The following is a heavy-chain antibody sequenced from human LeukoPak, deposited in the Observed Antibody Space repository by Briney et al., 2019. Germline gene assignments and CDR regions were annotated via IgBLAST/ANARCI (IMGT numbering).Heavy chain of an antibody. J-gene: IGHJ4*02. Sequence: ASVKVSCKASGYTFTSYGISWVRQAPGQGLEWMGCISAYNGNTNYAQKLQGRVTMTTDTSTSTAYMELRSLRSDDTAVYYCARGYCSSTSCYTGDYWGQGTLVTVSS. CDR3: ARGYCSSTSCYTGDY. V-gene: IGHV1-18*01. CDR1: GYTFTSYG. D-gene: IGHD2-2*02. CDR2: ISAYNGNT.